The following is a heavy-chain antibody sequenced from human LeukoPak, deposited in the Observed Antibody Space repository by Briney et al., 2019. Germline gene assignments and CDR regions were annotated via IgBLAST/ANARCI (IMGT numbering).Heavy chain of an antibody. CDR1: GGSISSGSYY. CDR2: IYTSGST. D-gene: IGHD3-9*01. Sequence: SETLSLTCTVSGGSISSGSYYWSWIRQPAGKGLEWIGRIYTSGSTNYNPSLKSRVTISVDTSKNQFSLKLSSVTAADTAVYYCARFSPYDILTGYLGAYDAFDIWGQGTMVTVSS. J-gene: IGHJ3*02. CDR3: ARFSPYDILTGYLGAYDAFDI. V-gene: IGHV4-61*02.